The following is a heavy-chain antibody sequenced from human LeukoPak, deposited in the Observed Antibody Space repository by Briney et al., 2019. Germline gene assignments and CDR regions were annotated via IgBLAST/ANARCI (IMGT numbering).Heavy chain of an antibody. D-gene: IGHD3-3*01. J-gene: IGHJ3*02. CDR1: GGTFSSYA. CDR2: IIPIFGTA. CDR3: ARDSPYDFWRVRGAFDI. Sequence: SVKVSCKASGGTFSSYAISWVRQAPGQGLEWMGGIIPIFGTANYAQKFQGRVTITADESTSTAYMELSSLRSEDTAVYYCARDSPYDFWRVRGAFDIWGQGTMVTVSS. V-gene: IGHV1-69*01.